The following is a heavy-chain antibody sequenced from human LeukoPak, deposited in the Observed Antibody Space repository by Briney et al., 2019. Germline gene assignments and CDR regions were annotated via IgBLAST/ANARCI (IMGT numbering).Heavy chain of an antibody. J-gene: IGHJ4*02. Sequence: GASVKVSCKASGYTFTGSYMHWVRQAPGQGLEWMGWINPNSVGTNYAQTVQGRVTMTRDTSISTAYMELSRLRSDGTAVYYWAVVPAAMFYWGQGTLVTVSS. V-gene: IGHV1-2*02. CDR2: INPNSVGT. CDR3: AVVPAAMFY. D-gene: IGHD2-2*01. CDR1: GYTFTGSY.